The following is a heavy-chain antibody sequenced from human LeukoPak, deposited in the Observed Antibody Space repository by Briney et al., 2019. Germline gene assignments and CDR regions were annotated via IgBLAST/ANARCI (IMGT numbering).Heavy chain of an antibody. D-gene: IGHD6-13*01. Sequence: ASVKVSCKASGYTFTSYGISWVRQAPGQGLEWMGWISAYNGNTNYAQKLQGRVTMTTDTSTSTAYMELRSLRSDDTAVYYCAREKTQEQQLESPPGNWFDPWGQGTLVTVSS. V-gene: IGHV1-18*01. CDR2: ISAYNGNT. CDR3: AREKTQEQQLESPPGNWFDP. CDR1: GYTFTSYG. J-gene: IGHJ5*02.